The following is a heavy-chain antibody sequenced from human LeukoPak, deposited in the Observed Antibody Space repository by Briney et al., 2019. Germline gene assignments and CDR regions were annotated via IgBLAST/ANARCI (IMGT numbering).Heavy chain of an antibody. CDR2: IYYSGST. CDR3: ARVLLWFGELSPNWFDP. CDR1: GGSIRSYY. V-gene: IGHV4-59*08. D-gene: IGHD3-10*01. Sequence: SETLSLTCTVSGGSIRSYYWSWIRQPRGKGLEWIGYIYYSGSTNYNPSLKSRVTISVDTSKNQFSLKLSSVTAADTAVYYCARVLLWFGELSPNWFDPWGQGTLVTVSS. J-gene: IGHJ5*02.